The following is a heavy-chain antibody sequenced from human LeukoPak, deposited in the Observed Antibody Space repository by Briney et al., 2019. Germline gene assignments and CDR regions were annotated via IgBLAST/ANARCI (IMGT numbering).Heavy chain of an antibody. Sequence: SETLSLTCAVYGGSFSGYYWSWIRQPPGKGLEWIGEINHSGSTNYNPSLKSRVTISVDTSKNQFSLKLSSVTAADTAVYYCARRLRFYYYYMDVWGKGTTVTVSS. CDR1: GGSFSGYY. CDR3: ARRLRFYYYYMDV. D-gene: IGHD5-12*01. CDR2: INHSGST. J-gene: IGHJ6*03. V-gene: IGHV4-34*01.